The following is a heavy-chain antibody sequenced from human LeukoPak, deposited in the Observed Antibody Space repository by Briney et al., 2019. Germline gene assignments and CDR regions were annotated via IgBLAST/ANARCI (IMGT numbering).Heavy chain of an antibody. J-gene: IGHJ4*02. D-gene: IGHD1-26*01. CDR2: IYTSGST. CDR3: ARDRPFIVGAWRGHFDY. V-gene: IGHV4-61*02. Sequence: SQTLSLTCTVSGGSLSSGSYYWSWIRQPAGKGLEWIGRIYTSGSTNYNPPLKSRVTISVDTSKNQFSLKLSSVTAADTAVYYCARDRPFIVGAWRGHFDYWGQGTLVTVSS. CDR1: GGSLSSGSYY.